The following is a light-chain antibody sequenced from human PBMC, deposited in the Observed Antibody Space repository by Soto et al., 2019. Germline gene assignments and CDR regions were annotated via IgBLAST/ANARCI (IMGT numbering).Light chain of an antibody. CDR2: DVS. CDR1: SSDVGGHDY. Sequence: QSALTQPRSVSGSPGQSVTISCTGTSSDVGGHDYVSWYQQHPGKAPKVMIYDVSKRPSGVPDRFSGSKSGNTASLTISGLQAEDEADYYCCSYAGGYIYVFXTGTKLTVL. J-gene: IGLJ1*01. CDR3: CSYAGGYIYV. V-gene: IGLV2-11*01.